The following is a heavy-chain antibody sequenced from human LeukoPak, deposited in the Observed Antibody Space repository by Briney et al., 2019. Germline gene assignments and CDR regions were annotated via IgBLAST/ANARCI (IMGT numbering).Heavy chain of an antibody. J-gene: IGHJ4*02. Sequence: GGSLRLSCAASGFTFSNAWMSWVRQAPGKGLEWVSSISSSSSYIYYADSVKGRFTISRDNAKNSLYLQMNSLRAEDTAVYYCARGQTTVTTLPGYWGQGTLVTVSS. D-gene: IGHD4-17*01. CDR1: GFTFSNAW. V-gene: IGHV3-21*01. CDR3: ARGQTTVTTLPGY. CDR2: ISSSSSYI.